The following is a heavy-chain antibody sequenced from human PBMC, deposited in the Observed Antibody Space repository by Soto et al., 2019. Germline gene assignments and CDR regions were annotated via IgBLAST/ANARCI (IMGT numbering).Heavy chain of an antibody. J-gene: IGHJ5*02. V-gene: IGHV6-1*01. CDR1: GDSVSSNTAS. Sequence: SQTLSLTCAISGDSVSSNTASWNWIRQSPSRGLEWLGRTYFRSKWYNDYAVSVKSRIIINPDTSNNQFSLQLNSVTPEDTAVYFCAKGDNLGPKTGYAFDPWGQGTMDTVS. CDR2: TYFRSKWYN. CDR3: AKGDNLGPKTGYAFDP. D-gene: IGHD5-12*01.